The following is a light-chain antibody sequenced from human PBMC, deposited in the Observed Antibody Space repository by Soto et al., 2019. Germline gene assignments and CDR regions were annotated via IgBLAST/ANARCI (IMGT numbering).Light chain of an antibody. CDR2: DVT. CDR3: SSYTNKDTLL. CDR1: SSDVCGYDH. V-gene: IGLV2-14*03. Sequence: QSVLTQPASVSGSPGQSITISCTGTSSDVCGYDHVSWYQQHPVKAPKLIIYDVTVRPSGISRRFSGSKSDNTASLAVSGLQPEDEADYYCSSYTNKDTLLFGGGTKVTVL. J-gene: IGLJ3*02.